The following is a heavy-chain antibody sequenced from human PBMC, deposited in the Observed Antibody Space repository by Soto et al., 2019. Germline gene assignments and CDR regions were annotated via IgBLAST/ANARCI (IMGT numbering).Heavy chain of an antibody. CDR2: VYYSGST. Sequence: SETLSLTCTVSGGSISSGGYYWSWIRQHPGKGLEWIGYVYYSGSTYYNPSLKSRVTISVDTSKNQFSLKLSSVTAADTAVYYCARVGPTSRVNNWFDPWGQGTLVTVSS. CDR3: ARVGPTSRVNNWFDP. V-gene: IGHV4-31*03. CDR1: GGSISSGGYY. D-gene: IGHD2-2*01. J-gene: IGHJ5*02.